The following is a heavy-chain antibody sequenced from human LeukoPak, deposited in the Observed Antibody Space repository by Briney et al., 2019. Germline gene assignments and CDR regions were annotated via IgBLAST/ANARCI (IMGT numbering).Heavy chain of an antibody. V-gene: IGHV1-46*01. CDR2: INPSGGST. CDR3: ARDGDNYYDSSGYYYDLDY. CDR1: GYTFTGYY. D-gene: IGHD3-22*01. Sequence: EASVKVSCKASGYTFTGYYIHWVRQAPGQGLEWMGIINPSGGSTSYAQKFQGRVTMTRDTSTSTVYMELSGLRSEDTAVYYCARDGDNYYDSSGYYYDLDYWGQGTLVTVSS. J-gene: IGHJ4*02.